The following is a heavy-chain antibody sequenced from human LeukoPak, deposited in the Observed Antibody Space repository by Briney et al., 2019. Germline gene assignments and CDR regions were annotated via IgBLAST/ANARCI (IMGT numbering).Heavy chain of an antibody. D-gene: IGHD3-3*01. CDR3: TFYDFWSGPHTSHRTDAFDI. CDR2: IRSKANSYAT. J-gene: IGHJ3*02. Sequence: GGSLRLSCAASGFTFSGSAMHWVRQASGKGLEWVGRIRSKANSYATAYAASVKGRFTISRDDSKNTAYLQMNSLKTEDTAVYYCTFYDFWSGPHTSHRTDAFDIWGQGTMVTVSS. V-gene: IGHV3-73*01. CDR1: GFTFSGSA.